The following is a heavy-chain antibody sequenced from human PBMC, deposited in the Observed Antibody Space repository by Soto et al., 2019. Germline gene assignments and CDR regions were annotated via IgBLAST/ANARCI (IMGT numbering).Heavy chain of an antibody. CDR3: ARGGGIVVVTATYDH. J-gene: IGHJ4*02. CDR2: INPSGGYT. D-gene: IGHD2-21*02. CDR1: GYTFTSYY. V-gene: IGHV1-46*03. Sequence: QVPLVQSGAEVKKPGASVKVSCKASGYTFTSYYMNWVRQAPGQVLEWLGIINPSGGYTTYALRFLGRVTMTRDTSTSPVHMELGRVTSEDTAVYYCARGGGIVVVTATYDHWGQGTLVTVAA.